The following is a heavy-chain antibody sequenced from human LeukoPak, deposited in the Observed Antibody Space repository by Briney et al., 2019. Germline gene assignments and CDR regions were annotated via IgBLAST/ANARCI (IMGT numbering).Heavy chain of an antibody. D-gene: IGHD6-13*01. CDR1: GGSFSGYY. Sequence: SETLSLTCAVYGGSFSGYYWSWIRQPPGKGLEWIGEINHSGSTNYDPSLKSRVTISVDTSKNQFSLKLSSVTAADTAVYYCARGLTQYSSSWYSPNRGCWLDYWGQGTLVTVSS. J-gene: IGHJ4*02. CDR3: ARGLTQYSSSWYSPNRGCWLDY. CDR2: INHSGST. V-gene: IGHV4-34*01.